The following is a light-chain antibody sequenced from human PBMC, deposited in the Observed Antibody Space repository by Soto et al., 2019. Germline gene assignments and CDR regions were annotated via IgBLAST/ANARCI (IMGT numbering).Light chain of an antibody. V-gene: IGLV2-14*03. CDR2: AVN. CDR1: RDDIGASDS. J-gene: IGLJ1*01. CDR3: CSFTNITTVV. Sequence: QSVLTQPASVSGSPGQSITICCAGTRDDIGASDSVSWYQQYHGQAPKIIIYAVNRRRPGVSDRFSGSNSGNTASLTVSDLQAGNEADYFRCSFTNITTVVFGGGTKGTV.